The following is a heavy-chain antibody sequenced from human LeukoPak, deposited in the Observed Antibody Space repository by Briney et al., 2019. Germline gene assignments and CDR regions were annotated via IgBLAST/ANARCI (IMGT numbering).Heavy chain of an antibody. CDR3: PRAVTRHNGFDP. CDR2: IYHSGST. CDR1: GYSISSGYY. Sequence: SETLSLTCAVSGYSISSGYYWGWIRQPPGKGLEWIGSIYHSGSTYYNPSLKSRVTISVDTSKNQFSLKLSSVTAADTAVYYCPRAVTRHNGFDPWGQGPLVSVSS. V-gene: IGHV4-38-2*01. J-gene: IGHJ5*02. D-gene: IGHD4-11*01.